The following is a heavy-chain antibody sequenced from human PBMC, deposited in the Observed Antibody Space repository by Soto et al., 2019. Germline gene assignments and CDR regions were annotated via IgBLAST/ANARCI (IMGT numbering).Heavy chain of an antibody. CDR3: ARDDVLCDGGRCYGVPLGV. V-gene: IGHV3-66*01. CDR2: IQSGGPT. J-gene: IGHJ6*04. Sequence: GGSLRLSCAASGFTVSSKYMSWVRQAPGKGLEWVSLIQSGGPTYYADSVKGRFTISRDTSENTLHLQMDSLRAEDTAVYYCARDDVLCDGGRCYGVPLGVWGKGTTVTVSS. D-gene: IGHD2-15*01. CDR1: GFTVSSKY.